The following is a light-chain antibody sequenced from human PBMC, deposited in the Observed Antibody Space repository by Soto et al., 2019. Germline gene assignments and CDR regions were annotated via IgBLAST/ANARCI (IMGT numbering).Light chain of an antibody. V-gene: IGLV2-23*01. CDR1: SSNVGSYNL. CDR3: CSFAGTITYV. CDR2: EGS. J-gene: IGLJ1*01. Sequence: QSALTQPASVSGSPGQSITISRTGTSSNVGSYNLVSWYQQHPGKAPKLIIYEGSKRPSGISNRFSGSKSGNTASLTISGLQAEDDADYYCCSFAGTITYVFGTGTKLTVL.